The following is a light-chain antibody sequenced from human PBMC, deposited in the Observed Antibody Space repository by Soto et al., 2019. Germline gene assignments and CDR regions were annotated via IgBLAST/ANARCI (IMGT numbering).Light chain of an antibody. V-gene: IGLV2-14*01. CDR2: DVS. J-gene: IGLJ2*01. Sequence: QSVLTQPASVSGSPGQSITISCTGTSSDVGTYKYVSWYQQHPGKAPKLIIFDVSSRPSGVSNRFSGSKSGNTASLTISGLQSEDEADYYCSSYTNSSTLVVFGGGTKLTVL. CDR1: SSDVGTYKY. CDR3: SSYTNSSTLVV.